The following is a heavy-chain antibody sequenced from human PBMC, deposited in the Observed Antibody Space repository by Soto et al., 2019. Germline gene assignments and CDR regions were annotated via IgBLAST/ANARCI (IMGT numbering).Heavy chain of an antibody. D-gene: IGHD1-26*01. J-gene: IGHJ4*02. Sequence: SEARSLTCTFSGGSLSSCSSSWIRPPPGMGLECIASISYSGTTNYNSSLKSRVTISIDTSKNQFSLKLSSVTAADTAVYYCARHARSGSYYTGGIFDYWGQGTLVTVS. CDR3: ARHARSGSYYTGGIFDY. V-gene: IGHV4-59*08. CDR2: ISYSGTT. CDR1: GGSLSSCS.